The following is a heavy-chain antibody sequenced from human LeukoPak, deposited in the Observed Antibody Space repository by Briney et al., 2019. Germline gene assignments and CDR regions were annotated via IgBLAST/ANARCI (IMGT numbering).Heavy chain of an antibody. Sequence: PGGSLRLSCAVSGFTFSSYAMSWVRQAPGKGREWVSGISGSGGSTYYADSVKGRFTISRDNSKNTLYRQMNRLRAEDTAVYYCAKDNYYYDSSGSDYWGQGTLVTVSS. V-gene: IGHV3-23*01. CDR3: AKDNYYYDSSGSDY. J-gene: IGHJ4*02. CDR1: GFTFSSYA. CDR2: ISGSGGST. D-gene: IGHD3-22*01.